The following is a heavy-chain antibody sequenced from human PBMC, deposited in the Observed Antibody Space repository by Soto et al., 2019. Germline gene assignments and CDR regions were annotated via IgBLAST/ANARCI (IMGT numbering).Heavy chain of an antibody. CDR1: GFTFSSYL. Sequence: PGGSLRLSCAASGFTFSSYLMNWVRQAPGKGLEWVANINQDGNEDNLLDSVNGRFTISRDNAKNSLFLQMNSLRVDDTAVYYCARTGDGHHDFLDYWGQGALVTVSS. V-gene: IGHV3-7*01. J-gene: IGHJ4*02. CDR3: ARTGDGHHDFLDY. D-gene: IGHD1-1*01. CDR2: INQDGNED.